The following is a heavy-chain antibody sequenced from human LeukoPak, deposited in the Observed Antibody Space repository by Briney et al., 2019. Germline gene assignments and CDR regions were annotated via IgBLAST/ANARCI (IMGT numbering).Heavy chain of an antibody. J-gene: IGHJ5*02. V-gene: IGHV1-24*01. Sequence: GASVKVSCKVSGYTLTELSMHWVRQAPGKGLEWMGGFDPEDGETIYAQKFQGRVTMTEDTSTDTAYMELSSLRSEDTAVYYYAMFGGKYSSSWRTGDWFDPWGQGTLVTVSS. CDR1: GYTLTELS. CDR3: AMFGGKYSSSWRTGDWFDP. D-gene: IGHD6-13*01. CDR2: FDPEDGET.